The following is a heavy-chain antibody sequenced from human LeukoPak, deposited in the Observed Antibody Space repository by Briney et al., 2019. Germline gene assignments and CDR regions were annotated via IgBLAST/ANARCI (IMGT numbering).Heavy chain of an antibody. CDR2: INPNSGGT. CDR3: AREKDYDFWSGYYKGFYYFDY. CDR1: GYIFTGYY. Sequence: GASVKVSCKASGYIFTGYYIHWVRQAPGQGLEWMGWINPNSGGTNYAQKFQGRVTMTRDTSISTAYMELSRLRSDDTAVYYCAREKDYDFWSGYYKGFYYFDYWGQGTLVTVSS. V-gene: IGHV1-2*02. D-gene: IGHD3-3*01. J-gene: IGHJ4*02.